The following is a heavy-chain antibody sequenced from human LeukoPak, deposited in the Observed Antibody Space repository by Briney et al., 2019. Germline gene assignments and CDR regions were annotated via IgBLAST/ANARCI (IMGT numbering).Heavy chain of an antibody. V-gene: IGHV1-69*13. J-gene: IGHJ4*02. CDR2: IITIFGTA. Sequence: SVKVSCKASGGTFSSYAISWVRQAPGQGLEWMGGIITIFGTANYAQKFQGRVTITADESTSTAYMELSSLRSEDTAVYYCASGPGTPKGIDYWGQGTLVTVSS. D-gene: IGHD1-26*01. CDR3: ASGPGTPKGIDY. CDR1: GGTFSSYA.